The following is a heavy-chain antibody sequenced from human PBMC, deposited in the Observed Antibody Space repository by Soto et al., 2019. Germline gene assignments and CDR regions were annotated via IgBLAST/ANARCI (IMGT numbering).Heavy chain of an antibody. CDR1: GFTFSTYA. V-gene: IGHV3-30*04. CDR2: ISYDGRNT. J-gene: IGHJ4*02. D-gene: IGHD1-1*01. Sequence: QVQLVESGRGVVQPGRSLRLYCAASGFTFSTYAMHWVRQAPGKGLEWVAVISYDGRNTYYADSVKGRFTISRDNSKNTLFLQMNSLRGEDTGVYYCAREGKTPPEQYYFDYWGQGALVTVSS. CDR3: AREGKTPPEQYYFDY.